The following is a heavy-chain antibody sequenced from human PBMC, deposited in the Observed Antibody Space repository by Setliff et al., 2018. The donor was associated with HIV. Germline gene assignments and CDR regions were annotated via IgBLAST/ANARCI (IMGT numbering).Heavy chain of an antibody. D-gene: IGHD3-3*01. CDR3: TRDHTPPPNYDFWSGQIDLRNIFYYMDV. Sequence: ASVKVSCKASGYRLTSYSINWVRQAPGQGLEWMGYINTNTGNPTYAQGFTGRFVFSVDTPVSTAYLQIVSLKAEDTAVYYCTRDHTPPPNYDFWSGQIDLRNIFYYMDVWGTGSPVTVSS. V-gene: IGHV7-4-1*01. CDR1: GYRLTSYS. J-gene: IGHJ6*03. CDR2: INTNTGNP.